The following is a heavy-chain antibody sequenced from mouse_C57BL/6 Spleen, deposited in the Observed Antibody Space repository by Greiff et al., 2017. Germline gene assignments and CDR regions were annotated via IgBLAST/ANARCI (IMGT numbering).Heavy chain of an antibody. D-gene: IGHD2-1*01. CDR1: GYTFTTYP. CDR2: FHPYNDDT. CDR3: ARGRNNYYAMDY. Sequence: QVHVKQSGAELVKPGASVKMSCKASGYTFTTYPIEWMKQNHGKSLEWIGNFHPYNDDTKYNEKFKGKATLTVEKSSSTVYLELSRLTSDDSAVYYCARGRNNYYAMDYWGQGTSVTVSS. J-gene: IGHJ4*01. V-gene: IGHV1-47*01.